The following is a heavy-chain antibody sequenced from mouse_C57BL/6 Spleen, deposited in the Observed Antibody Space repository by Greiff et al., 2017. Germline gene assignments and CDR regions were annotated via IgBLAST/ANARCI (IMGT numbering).Heavy chain of an antibody. D-gene: IGHD4-1*01. CDR2: IWSGGST. CDR3: ARRANWDVWFAY. V-gene: IGHV2-2*01. Sequence: QVQLQQSGPGLVQPSQSLSITCTVSGFSLTSYGVHWVRQSPGKGLEWLGVIWSGGSTAYNAAFISRLSISKDNSKSQVFFKMNSLQADDTAIYYCARRANWDVWFAYWGQGTLVTVSA. J-gene: IGHJ3*01. CDR1: GFSLTSYG.